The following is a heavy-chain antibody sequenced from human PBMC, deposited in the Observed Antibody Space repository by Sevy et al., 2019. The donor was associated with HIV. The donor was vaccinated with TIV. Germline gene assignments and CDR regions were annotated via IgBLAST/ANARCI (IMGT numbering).Heavy chain of an antibody. Sequence: SETLSLTCTVSGGSISSGSYYWSWIRQPAGKGLEWVGRISTSGSTNYNPSLKSLVTILRDTSKIQFSLRLTSMTAADTAVYYCARDGPGDWGTNWFAFDIWGQGTMVTVSS. V-gene: IGHV4-61*02. D-gene: IGHD2-21*02. CDR1: GGSISSGSYY. CDR2: ISTSGST. J-gene: IGHJ3*02. CDR3: ARDGPGDWGTNWFAFDI.